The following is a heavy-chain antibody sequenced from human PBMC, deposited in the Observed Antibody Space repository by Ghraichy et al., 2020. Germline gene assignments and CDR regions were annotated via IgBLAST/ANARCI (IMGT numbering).Heavy chain of an antibody. CDR3: ARDRYTYGYYYGMDV. CDR1: GFTVSSNY. V-gene: IGHV3-53*01. CDR2: IYSGGST. J-gene: IGHJ6*02. D-gene: IGHD5-18*01. Sequence: GGSLRLSCAASGFTVSSNYMSWVRQAPGKGLEWVSVIYSGGSTYYADSVKGRFTISRDNSNNTLYLQMNSLRADDTAVYYCARDRYTYGYYYGMDVWGQGTTVTVSS.